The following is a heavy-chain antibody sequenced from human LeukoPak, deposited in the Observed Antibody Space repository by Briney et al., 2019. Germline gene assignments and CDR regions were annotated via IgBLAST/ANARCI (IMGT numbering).Heavy chain of an antibody. V-gene: IGHV1-69*05. CDR3: ASSSSGPFGWFDP. Sequence: ASVKVSCKASGGTFSSYAISWVRQAPGQGLEWMGGIIPIFGTANYAQKFQGRVTITTDESTSTAYMELSSLRSEDTAVYYCASSSSGPFGWFDPWGQGTLVTVSS. D-gene: IGHD6-6*01. J-gene: IGHJ5*02. CDR2: IIPIFGTA. CDR1: GGTFSSYA.